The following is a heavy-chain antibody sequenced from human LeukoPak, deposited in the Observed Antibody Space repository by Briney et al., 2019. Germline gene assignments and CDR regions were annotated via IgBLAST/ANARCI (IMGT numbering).Heavy chain of an antibody. J-gene: IGHJ6*03. CDR1: GGSISSGSYY. CDR2: IYYSGST. CDR3: ARGGIAAAGYCYYYMDV. V-gene: IGHV4-61*01. Sequence: PSETLSLTCTVSGGSISSGSYYWSWLRQPPGKGLEWLGYIYYSGSTNYNPSLKSRVTISVDTSKNQFSLKLSSVTAADTAVYYCARGGIAAAGYCYYYMDVWGKGTTVTISS. D-gene: IGHD6-13*01.